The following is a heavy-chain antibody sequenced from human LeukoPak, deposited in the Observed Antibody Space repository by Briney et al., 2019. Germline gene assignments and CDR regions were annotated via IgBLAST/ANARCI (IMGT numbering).Heavy chain of an antibody. D-gene: IGHD3-22*01. CDR3: ARVTGYYDPSTRFGLDY. Sequence: SETLSLTCAVYGESFSGYYWSRIRQSPGKGLEWIGEVNHSGSTNYNPSLASRVTISVDTSKKQFSLRLTSVTAADTAVYYCARVTGYYDPSTRFGLDYWGQGTLVTVSS. V-gene: IGHV4-34*01. CDR1: GESFSGYY. J-gene: IGHJ4*02. CDR2: VNHSGST.